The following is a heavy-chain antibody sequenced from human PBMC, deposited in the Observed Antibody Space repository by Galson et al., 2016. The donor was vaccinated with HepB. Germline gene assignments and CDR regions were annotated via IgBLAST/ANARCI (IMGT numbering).Heavy chain of an antibody. V-gene: IGHV4-4*07. CDR1: GGSINSYY. CDR2: IYISGTT. D-gene: IGHD5-12*01. Sequence: SETLSLTCTVSGGSINSYYWSWIRHPAGRGLEWIGRIYISGTTNYNPSLKSRVTMSVDTSKNQFSLRLRSVTAADTAVYYCTRGRRIGYDFKYYFDYWGQGTLVTVSS. J-gene: IGHJ4*02. CDR3: TRGRRIGYDFKYYFDY.